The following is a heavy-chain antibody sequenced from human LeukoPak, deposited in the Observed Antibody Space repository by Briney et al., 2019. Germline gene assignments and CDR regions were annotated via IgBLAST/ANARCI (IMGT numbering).Heavy chain of an antibody. CDR3: ARMGYDFWSGYYSYYYYYMDV. J-gene: IGHJ6*03. CDR1: GYTFTSYD. D-gene: IGHD3-3*01. Sequence: ASVKVSCKASGYTFTSYDINWARQATGQGLEWMGWMNPNSGNTGYAQKFQGRVTMTRNTSISTAYMELSSLRSEDTAVYYCARMGYDFWSGYYSYYYYYMDVWGKGTTVTVSS. V-gene: IGHV1-8*01. CDR2: MNPNSGNT.